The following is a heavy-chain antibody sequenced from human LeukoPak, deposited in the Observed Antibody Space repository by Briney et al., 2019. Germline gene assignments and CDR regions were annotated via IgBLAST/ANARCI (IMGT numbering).Heavy chain of an antibody. CDR2: IRYDGTNK. V-gene: IGHV3-30*02. J-gene: IGHJ4*02. CDR1: GFIFSVYG. CDR3: AKEKKYYYDGSGYPGYDH. Sequence: GGSLRLSCTASGFIFSVYGMHWVRQAPGKGLEWVAFIRYDGTNKYSADSVKGRFTISRDNSNNTLYLHMNSLRAEDTAVYYCAKEKKYYYDGSGYPGYDHWGQGTLVTVSS. D-gene: IGHD3-22*01.